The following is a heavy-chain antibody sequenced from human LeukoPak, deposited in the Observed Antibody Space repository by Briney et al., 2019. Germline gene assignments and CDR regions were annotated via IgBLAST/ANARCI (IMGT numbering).Heavy chain of an antibody. Sequence: GASVKVSCKASGYTFTGYYMHWVRQAPGQGLEWMGWINPNSGGTNYAQKFQGRVTMTRDTSISTAYMELSRLRSDDTAVYYCARAGYCSSTSCYDFDYWGQGALVTVS. V-gene: IGHV1-2*02. D-gene: IGHD2-2*01. CDR2: INPNSGGT. J-gene: IGHJ4*02. CDR3: ARAGYCSSTSCYDFDY. CDR1: GYTFTGYY.